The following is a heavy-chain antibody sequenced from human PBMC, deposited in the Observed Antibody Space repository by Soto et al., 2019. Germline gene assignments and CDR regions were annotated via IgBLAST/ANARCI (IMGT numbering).Heavy chain of an antibody. CDR1: GFTFYTYG. J-gene: IGHJ5*02. Sequence: GGSLRLSCISSGFTFYTYGMFWARQAPGTGLEWVAGIWYDGSYRYYVDSVKGRFTVSRDNSKNTVYLEMNNLRAEDTAVYYCARISGSGHLGWFDPWGQGTLVTVSS. D-gene: IGHD3-10*01. CDR3: ARISGSGHLGWFDP. V-gene: IGHV3-33*01. CDR2: IWYDGSYR.